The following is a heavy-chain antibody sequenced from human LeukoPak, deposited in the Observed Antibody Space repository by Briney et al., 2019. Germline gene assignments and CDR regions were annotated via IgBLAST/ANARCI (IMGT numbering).Heavy chain of an antibody. CDR2: MNNGPGAT. J-gene: IGHJ6*02. CDR1: VFSFSTSP. V-gene: IGHV3-23*01. CDR3: AKTHYDLLDV. D-gene: IGHD5-12*01. Sequence: GGSLRLSCAASVFSFSTSPMRWVRQPPGKGLEWVSAMNNGPGATFYRDSVRGRFTISRDDSKSTLYLQMNSLRAEDTGTYYCAKTHYDLLDVWGQGTTVTVSS.